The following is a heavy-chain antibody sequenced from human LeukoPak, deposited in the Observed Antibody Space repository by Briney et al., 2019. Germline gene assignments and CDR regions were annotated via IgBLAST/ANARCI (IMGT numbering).Heavy chain of an antibody. V-gene: IGHV3-30-3*01. J-gene: IGHJ4*02. CDR3: ARALYGGNSGLGY. CDR1: GFTFSSYA. CDR2: ISYDGSNK. D-gene: IGHD4-17*01. Sequence: PGGSLRLSCAASGFTFSSYAMHWVRQAPGKGLEWVAVISYDGSNKYYADSVKGRFTISRDNSKNTLYLQMNSLRAEDTAVYYCARALYGGNSGLGYWGQGTLVTVSS.